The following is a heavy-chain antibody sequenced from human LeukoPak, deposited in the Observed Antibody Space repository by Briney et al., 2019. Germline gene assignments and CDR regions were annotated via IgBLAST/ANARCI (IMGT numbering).Heavy chain of an antibody. CDR1: GFTFSSFA. CDR2: INHSGST. J-gene: IGHJ4*02. Sequence: GSLRLSCAASGFTFSSFALSWIRQPPGKGLEWIGEINHSGSTNYNPSLKSRVTISVDTSKNQFSLKLSSVTAADTAVYYCASHYDSSGYYSVRWGQGTLVTVSS. CDR3: ASHYDSSGYYSVR. D-gene: IGHD3-22*01. V-gene: IGHV4-34*01.